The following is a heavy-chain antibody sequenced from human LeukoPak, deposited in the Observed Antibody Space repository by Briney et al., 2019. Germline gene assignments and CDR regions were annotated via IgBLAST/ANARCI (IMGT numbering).Heavy chain of an antibody. CDR2: IYYSGST. V-gene: IGHV4-59*13. J-gene: IGHJ4*02. CDR3: ARETCIGGSFFQLDF. CDR1: GDSISNYY. Sequence: SETLSLTCTVSGDSISNYYWSWIRQSPGKGLEWIGYIYYSGSTNYNPSLKSRVTISVDTSKNQFSLKLSSVTAADTGGYYCARETCIGGSFFQLDFCGQGTLVTVSS. D-gene: IGHD2-15*01.